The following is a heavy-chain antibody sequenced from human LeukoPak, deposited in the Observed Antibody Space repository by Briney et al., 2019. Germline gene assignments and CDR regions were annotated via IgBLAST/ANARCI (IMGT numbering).Heavy chain of an antibody. CDR1: GFTFSSYS. Sequence: GGSLRLSCAASGFTFSSYSMNWVRQAPGKGLEWVSSISSSSSYIYYADSVKGRFTISRDNAKNSLYLQMSSLRAEDTAVYYCAVVVPAATLDYWGQGTLVTVSS. CDR3: AVVVPAATLDY. J-gene: IGHJ4*02. CDR2: ISSSSSYI. V-gene: IGHV3-21*01. D-gene: IGHD2-2*01.